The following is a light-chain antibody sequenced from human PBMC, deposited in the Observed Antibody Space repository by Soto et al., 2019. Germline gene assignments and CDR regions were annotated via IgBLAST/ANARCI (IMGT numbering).Light chain of an antibody. CDR1: SSNIGNNY. J-gene: IGLJ2*01. CDR2: DNN. CDR3: ATWDGSLPGEV. Sequence: QSVLTQSPSVSAAPGQQVTISCSGSSSNIGNNYVSWYQQLPGTAPKLLIYDNNKRRSGIPDRSSGSKSGTSGTLDITGLQTGDEADYYCATWDGSLPGEVFGGGTKLTVL. V-gene: IGLV1-51*01.